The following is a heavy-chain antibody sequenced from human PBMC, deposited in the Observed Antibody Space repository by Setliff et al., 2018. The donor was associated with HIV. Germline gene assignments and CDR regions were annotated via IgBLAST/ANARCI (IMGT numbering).Heavy chain of an antibody. D-gene: IGHD1-26*01. Sequence: ASVKVSCKASGYTFTAYYIHWVRQAPGQGLEWMGRINPNSGDSKYAQRFQGRVTMTRDTSITTASMDLSSLRTDDTAVYYCARDRALRHSESHRIDDGFDIWGQGTMVTVS. CDR1: GYTFTAYY. CDR3: ARDRALRHSESHRIDDGFDI. J-gene: IGHJ3*02. V-gene: IGHV1-2*06. CDR2: INPNSGDS.